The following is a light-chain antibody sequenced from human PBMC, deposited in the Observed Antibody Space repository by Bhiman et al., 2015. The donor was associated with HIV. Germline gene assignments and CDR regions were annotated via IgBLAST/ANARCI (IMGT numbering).Light chain of an antibody. CDR3: AAWDDSLHGPV. CDR1: SSNVGGGYD. Sequence: QSVLTQPPSVSGAPGQRVTIFCTGSSSNVGGGYDVHWYQQLPGTAPKLLIFNNNNRPSGVPDRFSGSKSGTSASLAISGLQAEDEADYYCAAWDDSLHGPVFGGGTKLTVL. V-gene: IGLV1-40*01. CDR2: NNN. J-gene: IGLJ3*02.